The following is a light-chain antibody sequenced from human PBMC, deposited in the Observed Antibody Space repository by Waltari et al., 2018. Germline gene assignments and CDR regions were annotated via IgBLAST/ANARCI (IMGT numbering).Light chain of an antibody. CDR3: QSYDTSLSVV. Sequence: QSVLTPPPSVSGAPGQRVSISCTGSGSNLGAGYDVHWYQQHPGKAPKLLIDGPRTRPPGVRDRFFGSQSGTPASLAITAHQAEDEAEYYCQSYDTSLSVVFGGGTKLTGL. V-gene: IGLV1-40*01. CDR1: GSNLGAGYD. CDR2: GPR. J-gene: IGLJ2*01.